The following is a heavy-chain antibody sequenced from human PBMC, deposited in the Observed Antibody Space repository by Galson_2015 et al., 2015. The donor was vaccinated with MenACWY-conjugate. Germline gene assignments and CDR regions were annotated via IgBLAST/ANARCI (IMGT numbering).Heavy chain of an antibody. Sequence: SLRLSCAASGITFSHCGMNWARQAPGKGLEWISYISPGSGIIYYADSAKGRFTISRDDAKNSLFLQISSLRDEDTAVYYCGREGREGFCSVGTCYFYDFWGQGTLVTVSS. D-gene: IGHD2-15*01. J-gene: IGHJ4*02. CDR3: GREGREGFCSVGTCYFYDF. CDR2: ISPGSGII. CDR1: GITFSHCG. V-gene: IGHV3-48*02.